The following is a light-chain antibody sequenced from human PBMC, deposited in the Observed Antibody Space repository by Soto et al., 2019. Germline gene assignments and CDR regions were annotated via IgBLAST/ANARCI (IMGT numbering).Light chain of an antibody. Sequence: EIVLTHSPGTLSFSPGERATLSCRASQSVSSSYLAWYQQKPGQAPRLLIYGASSRATGIPDRFSGSGSGTDFTLIISRLEPEDFAVYYCQQYGSSPRTFGQGTKVDIK. J-gene: IGKJ1*01. CDR1: QSVSSSY. V-gene: IGKV3-20*01. CDR2: GAS. CDR3: QQYGSSPRT.